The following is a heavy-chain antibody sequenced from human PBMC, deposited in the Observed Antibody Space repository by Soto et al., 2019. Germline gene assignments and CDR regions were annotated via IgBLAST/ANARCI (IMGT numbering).Heavy chain of an antibody. Sequence: SETLSLTCAVSGGSISSGGYSWSWIRQPPGKGLEWIGYIYHSWSTYYNPSLKSRVTISVDRSKNQFSLKLSSVTAADTAVYYCARATYYYDSSGFGDDAFDIWGQGTMVT. J-gene: IGHJ3*02. CDR2: IYHSWST. CDR3: ARATYYYDSSGFGDDAFDI. V-gene: IGHV4-30-2*01. CDR1: GGSISSGGYS. D-gene: IGHD3-22*01.